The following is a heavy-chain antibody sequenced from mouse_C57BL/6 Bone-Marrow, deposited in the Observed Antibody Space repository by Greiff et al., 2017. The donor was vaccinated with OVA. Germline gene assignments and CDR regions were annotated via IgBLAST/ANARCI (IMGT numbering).Heavy chain of an antibody. J-gene: IGHJ1*03. Sequence: QVQLQQPGAELVRPGSSVKLSCKASGYTFTSYWMDWVKQRPGQGLEWIGNIYPSDSETHYNQKFKDKATLTVDKSSSTAYMQLSSLTSEDSAVYYCARGAGSNYPHWYFDVWGTGTTVTVSS. V-gene: IGHV1-61*01. CDR2: IYPSDSET. D-gene: IGHD2-5*01. CDR3: ARGAGSNYPHWYFDV. CDR1: GYTFTSYW.